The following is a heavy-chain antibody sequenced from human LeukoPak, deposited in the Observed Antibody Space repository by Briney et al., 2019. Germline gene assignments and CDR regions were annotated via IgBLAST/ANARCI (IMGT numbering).Heavy chain of an antibody. J-gene: IGHJ4*02. CDR3: ARDRFRTGFDY. CDR2: INSDGSST. Sequence: PGGSLRLSCAASGFTVSSNYMSWVRQAPGKGLVWVSRINSDGSSTTYADSVKGRFTISRDNAKNTLYLQMNSLRAEDTAVYYCARDRFRTGFDYWGQGTLVTVSS. CDR1: GFTVSSNY. V-gene: IGHV3-74*01.